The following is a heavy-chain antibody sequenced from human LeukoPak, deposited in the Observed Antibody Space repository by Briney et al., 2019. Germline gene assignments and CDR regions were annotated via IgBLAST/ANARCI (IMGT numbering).Heavy chain of an antibody. J-gene: IGHJ4*02. CDR1: GFTFSSYS. V-gene: IGHV3-48*01. CDR2: ISSSSSSTI. D-gene: IGHD4-11*01. Sequence: QAGGSLRLSCAASGFTFSSYSMNWVRQAPGKGLEWVSYISSSSSSTIYYADSVKGRSTISRDNSKNTLYLQMNSLRAEDTAVYYCAKLNYPYYWGQGTLVTVSS. CDR3: AKLNYPYY.